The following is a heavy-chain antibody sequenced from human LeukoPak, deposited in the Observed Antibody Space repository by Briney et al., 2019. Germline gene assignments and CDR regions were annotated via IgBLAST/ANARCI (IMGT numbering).Heavy chain of an antibody. J-gene: IGHJ4*02. CDR1: GFSFSTYS. D-gene: IGHD1-26*01. Sequence: GGSLRLSCVASGFSFSTYSMNWVRHAAGKGLEWVSYVSSSASTKYYADSVEGRFTVSRDNAKNSLYLQMNSLRAEDSGVYYCARPRGGGSHHDFDYWGQGTLVTVSS. V-gene: IGHV3-48*01. CDR2: VSSSASTK. CDR3: ARPRGGGSHHDFDY.